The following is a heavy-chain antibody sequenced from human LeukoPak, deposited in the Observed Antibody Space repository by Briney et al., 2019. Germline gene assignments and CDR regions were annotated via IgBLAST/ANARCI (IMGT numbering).Heavy chain of an antibody. CDR3: ARTSYYYDSSGYHNWFDT. D-gene: IGHD3-22*01. J-gene: IGHJ5*02. Sequence: ASVKVSCKASGGTFSSYAISWVRQAPGQGLEWMGRIIPILGIANYAQKFQGRVTITADKSTSTAYMELSSLRSEDTAVYYCARTSYYYDSSGYHNWFDTWGQGTLVTVSS. CDR1: GGTFSSYA. CDR2: IIPILGIA. V-gene: IGHV1-69*10.